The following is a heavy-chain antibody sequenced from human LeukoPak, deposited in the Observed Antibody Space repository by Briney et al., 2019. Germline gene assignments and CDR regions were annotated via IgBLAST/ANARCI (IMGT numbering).Heavy chain of an antibody. D-gene: IGHD4-11*01. CDR2: IRSKANSYAT. J-gene: IGHJ4*02. CDR3: TRPPFMTTVTPSGDY. V-gene: IGHV3-73*01. CDR1: GFTFSGSA. Sequence: PGGSLRLSCAASGFTFSGSAMHWVRQASGKGLEWVGRIRSKANSYATAYAASVKGRFTISRDDSKNTAYLQMNSLKTEDTAVYYCTRPPFMTTVTPSGDYWGQGTLVTVSS.